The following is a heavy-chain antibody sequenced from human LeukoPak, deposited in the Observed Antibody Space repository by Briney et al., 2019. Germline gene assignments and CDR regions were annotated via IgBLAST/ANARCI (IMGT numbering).Heavy chain of an antibody. J-gene: IGHJ3*02. Sequence: PSETLSLTCTVSGGSISSYYWSWIRQPPGKGLEWIGYIYYSGSTNYNPSLKSRVTISVDTSKNQFSLKLSSVTAADTAVYYCARVCPLGSGGDCYSGAFDIWGQGTMVTVSS. CDR2: IYYSGST. CDR3: ARVCPLGSGGDCYSGAFDI. V-gene: IGHV4-59*12. D-gene: IGHD2-21*01. CDR1: GGSISSYY.